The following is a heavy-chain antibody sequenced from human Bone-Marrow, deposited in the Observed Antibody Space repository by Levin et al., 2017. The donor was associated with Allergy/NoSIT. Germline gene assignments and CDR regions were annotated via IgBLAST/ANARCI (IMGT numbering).Heavy chain of an antibody. CDR3: ARGRVPAARNDGFDI. Sequence: SCAASGFSVSDYYMNWIRQAPGQGLEWVAFISSGGTDIKYADSVKGRFTISRDDAQNSLFLQMNSLRDEDTAIYYCARGRVPAARNDGFDIWGQGTVVTVSS. D-gene: IGHD6-25*01. V-gene: IGHV3-11*01. CDR2: ISSGGTDI. J-gene: IGHJ3*02. CDR1: GFSVSDYY.